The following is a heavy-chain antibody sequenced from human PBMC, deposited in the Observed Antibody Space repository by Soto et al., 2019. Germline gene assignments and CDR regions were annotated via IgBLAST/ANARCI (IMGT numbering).Heavy chain of an antibody. J-gene: IGHJ4*02. CDR2: ISYDGSNK. D-gene: IGHD6-6*01. CDR3: ARDRLAVAAYYFDY. Sequence: GSLRLSCAASGFTFSSYAMHWVRQAPGKGLGWGAVISYDGSNKYYADSVKGRFTISRDNSKNTLYLQMNSLRAEDTAVYYCARDRLAVAAYYFDYWGQGTLVTVSS. CDR1: GFTFSSYA. V-gene: IGHV3-30*04.